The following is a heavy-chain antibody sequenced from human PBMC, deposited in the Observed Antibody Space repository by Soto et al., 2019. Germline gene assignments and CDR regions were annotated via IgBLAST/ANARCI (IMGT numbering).Heavy chain of an antibody. CDR3: AEERGGGAVVPDY. CDR1: GFSFTTYG. Sequence: QVQLVESGGGVVQPGRSLRLSCAASGFSFTTYGMHWVRQAPGEGLEWVAVIWYDGSNKYYADSVKGRFTIPRDTSKKALIHQINRLRAEETAVYYRAEERGGGAVVPDYWGQGTLVTVSS. D-gene: IGHD2-21*01. V-gene: IGHV3-33*06. J-gene: IGHJ4*02. CDR2: IWYDGSNK.